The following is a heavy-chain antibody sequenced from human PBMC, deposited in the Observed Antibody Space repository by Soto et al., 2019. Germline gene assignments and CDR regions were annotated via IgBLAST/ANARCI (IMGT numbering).Heavy chain of an antibody. J-gene: IGHJ4*02. CDR3: ARASVPTSYCSGGSCSDY. CDR2: IIPIYSTA. V-gene: IGHV1-69*13. Sequence: SVKVSCKASGYTFTSYAMQWVRQAPGQRLEWMGGIIPIYSTANYAQKFQGRVTITADESTSTVYMELSSLRSEDMAVYYCARASVPTSYCSGGSCSDYWGQGTLVTVSS. CDR1: GYTFTSYA. D-gene: IGHD2-15*01.